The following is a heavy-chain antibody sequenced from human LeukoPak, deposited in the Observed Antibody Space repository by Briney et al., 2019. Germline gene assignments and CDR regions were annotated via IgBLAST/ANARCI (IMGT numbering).Heavy chain of an antibody. Sequence: GGSLRLSCAASGFTFSSYAMSWVRQAPGKGLEWVSGFSRGGSITNYADSVKGRFTISRDISKNTLYLQMNSLRAEDTAVYYCASRQDLGWHYDNWGQGTLVAVSS. D-gene: IGHD6-19*01. CDR1: GFTFSSYA. CDR3: ASRQDLGWHYDN. CDR2: FSRGGSIT. J-gene: IGHJ4*02. V-gene: IGHV3-23*01.